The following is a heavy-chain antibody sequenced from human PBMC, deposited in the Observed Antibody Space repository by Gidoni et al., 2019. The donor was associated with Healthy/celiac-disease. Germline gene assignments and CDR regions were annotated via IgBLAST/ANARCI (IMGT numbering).Heavy chain of an antibody. Sequence: QITLKESGPTLVKTTQTLTLPCTFSGFSLSTSGVGVGWIRQPPGKALEWLALIYWDDEKRYSPSLKSRLTIIKDTSKNQVVLTMTNMDPVDTATYYCAHLTYSSGYYDEFDYWGQGTLVTVSS. J-gene: IGHJ4*02. CDR2: IYWDDEK. CDR1: GFSLSTSGVG. D-gene: IGHD3-22*01. CDR3: AHLTYSSGYYDEFDY. V-gene: IGHV2-5*02.